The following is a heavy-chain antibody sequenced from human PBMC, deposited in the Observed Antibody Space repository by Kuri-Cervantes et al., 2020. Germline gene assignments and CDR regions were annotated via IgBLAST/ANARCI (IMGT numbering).Heavy chain of an antibody. D-gene: IGHD3-10*01. CDR1: GGSFSGYY. CDR3: ARRYYGSDAFDI. V-gene: IGHV4-34*01. Sequence: GSLRLSCAVYGGSFSGYYWSWIRQPPGKGLEWIGEINHSGSTYYNPSLKSRVTISVDTSKNQFSLKLSSVTAADTAVYYCARRYYGSDAFDIWGQGTMVTVSS. J-gene: IGHJ3*02. CDR2: INHSGST.